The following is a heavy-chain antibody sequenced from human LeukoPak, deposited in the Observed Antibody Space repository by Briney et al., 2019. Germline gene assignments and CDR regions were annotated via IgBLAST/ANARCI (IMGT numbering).Heavy chain of an antibody. Sequence: ASVKVSCKASGGTFSSYAISWVRQAPGQGLEWMGWISAYNGNTNYAQKLQGRVTMTTDTSTSTAYMELRSLRSDDTAVYYCARWFGESIHFDYWGQGTLVTVSS. J-gene: IGHJ4*02. D-gene: IGHD3-10*01. CDR3: ARWFGESIHFDY. CDR2: ISAYNGNT. V-gene: IGHV1-18*01. CDR1: GGTFSSYA.